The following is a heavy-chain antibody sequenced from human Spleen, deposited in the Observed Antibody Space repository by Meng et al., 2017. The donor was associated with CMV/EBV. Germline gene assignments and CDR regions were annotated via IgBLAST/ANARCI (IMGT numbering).Heavy chain of an antibody. V-gene: IGHV3-48*03. CDR2: INSGSGNMK. J-gene: IGHJ6*02. D-gene: IGHD2-2*01. CDR3: ATPGGYCRSIDCRYYHYGMDV. CDR1: GFTFSSYA. Sequence: GESLKISCAASGFTFSSYAMHWVRQAPGRGLEWVSYINSGSGNMKYYADSVKGRFIISRDNAKNSLYLQMNSLRAEDTAVYYCATPGGYCRSIDCRYYHYGMDVWGQGATVTVSS.